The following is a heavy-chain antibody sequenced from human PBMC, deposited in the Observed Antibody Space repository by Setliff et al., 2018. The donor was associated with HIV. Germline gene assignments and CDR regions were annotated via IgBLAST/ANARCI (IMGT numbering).Heavy chain of an antibody. Sequence: GGSLRLSCTASGFTFGDYAMAWVRQAPGKGLDWVAFIRSEGYGGTTENAASVKGRFTISRDDSKSVAYLQMNSLQTEDTAVYYCSRWGSYRLQYWGQGTLVTVSS. V-gene: IGHV3-49*04. CDR3: SRWGSYRLQY. CDR2: IRSEGYGGTT. J-gene: IGHJ4*02. CDR1: GFTFGDYA. D-gene: IGHD3-16*02.